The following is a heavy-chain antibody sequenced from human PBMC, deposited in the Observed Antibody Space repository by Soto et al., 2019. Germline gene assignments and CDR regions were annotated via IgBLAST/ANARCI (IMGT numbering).Heavy chain of an antibody. Sequence: PGGSLRLSCAASGFTFSSYAMHWVRQAPGKGLEYVSAITSNGGNTDYASSVKGRFTISRDNSKNTLYLQMGSLRAEDTAVYYCAKGLIAAAGTPSYFDYWGQGTLVTVSS. CDR1: GFTFSSYA. J-gene: IGHJ4*02. CDR2: ITSNGGNT. D-gene: IGHD6-13*01. V-gene: IGHV3-64*01. CDR3: AKGLIAAAGTPSYFDY.